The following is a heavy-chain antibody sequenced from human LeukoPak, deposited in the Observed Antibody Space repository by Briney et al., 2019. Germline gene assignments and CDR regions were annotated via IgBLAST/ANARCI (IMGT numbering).Heavy chain of an antibody. D-gene: IGHD6-13*01. Sequence: ASVKVSCKASGYTFTGYYMHWVRQAPRQGLEWMGWINPNSGGTNYAQKFQGRVTMTRDTSISTAYMELSRLRSDDTAVYYCARYGYSSSWTNWFDPWGQGTLVTVSS. J-gene: IGHJ5*02. CDR3: ARYGYSSSWTNWFDP. CDR1: GYTFTGYY. CDR2: INPNSGGT. V-gene: IGHV1-2*02.